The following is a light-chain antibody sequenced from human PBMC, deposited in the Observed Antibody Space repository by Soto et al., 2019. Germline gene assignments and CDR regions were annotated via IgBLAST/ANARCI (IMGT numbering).Light chain of an antibody. J-gene: IGKJ2*01. CDR1: QSISSW. CDR2: DAS. V-gene: IGKV1-5*01. CDR3: QQYNSMGT. Sequence: DIQMTQSPSTLSASVGDRVTITCRASQSISSWLAWYQQKPGKAPKLLIYDASSLESGVPSRFSGSGSGTEFTLTISSLQPDDFATYYCQQYNSMGTFGQGTKLESK.